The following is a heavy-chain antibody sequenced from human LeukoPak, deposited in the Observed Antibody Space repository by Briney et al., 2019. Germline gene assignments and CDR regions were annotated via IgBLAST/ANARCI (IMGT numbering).Heavy chain of an antibody. CDR1: GFTVSSNY. D-gene: IGHD6-13*01. CDR3: ARVSPFPGIASAY. CDR2: IYSGGST. J-gene: IGHJ1*01. V-gene: IGHV3-66*01. Sequence: GGSLRLSCAASGFTVSSNYMSWVRQAPGKGLEGVSVIYSGGSTYYADSVKGRFTISRDNSKNTLYLQMNSLRAEDTAVYYCARVSPFPGIASAYWGQGTLVTVSS.